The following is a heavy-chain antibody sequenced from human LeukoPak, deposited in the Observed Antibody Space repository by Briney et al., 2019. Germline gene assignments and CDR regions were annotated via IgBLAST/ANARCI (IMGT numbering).Heavy chain of an antibody. Sequence: GASVKVSCKAAGYTFTSYGISWVRQAPGQGLEWMGWISPYNGNTNYAQKLQGRVTMTTDTSTSTAYMELRSLRFDDTAVYYCARSSGTYDDFWSGYYLYYYYYYMDVWGKGTTVTVSS. V-gene: IGHV1-18*01. CDR3: ARSSGTYDDFWSGYYLYYYYYYMDV. J-gene: IGHJ6*03. CDR2: ISPYNGNT. D-gene: IGHD3-3*01. CDR1: GYTFTSYG.